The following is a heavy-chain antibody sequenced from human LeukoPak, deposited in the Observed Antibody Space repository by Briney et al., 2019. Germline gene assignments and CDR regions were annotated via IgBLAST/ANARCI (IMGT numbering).Heavy chain of an antibody. CDR1: GNTFNAYY. Sequence: ASVKVSCKAPGNTFNAYYIHWVRQAPGQGLEWMGWINLNSGGANYAQKFQGRVTMTRDTSISSAYMELSRLRSDDTAVFYCATWGGLVSDDDFDYWGQGTLVTVSS. CDR3: ATWGGLVSDDDFDY. V-gene: IGHV1-2*02. CDR2: INLNSGGA. D-gene: IGHD3-16*01. J-gene: IGHJ4*02.